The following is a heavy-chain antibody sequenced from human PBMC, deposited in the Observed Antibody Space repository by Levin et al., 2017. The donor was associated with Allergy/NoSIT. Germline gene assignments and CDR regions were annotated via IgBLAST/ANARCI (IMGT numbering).Heavy chain of an antibody. J-gene: IGHJ4*02. Sequence: GESLKISCAASGFTFSSYAMSWVRQAPGKGLEWVSAISGSATYTYYADSVTGRFTISRDTSRNTLYLQMNSLRGEDTAVYYCAKDERGSGGPYFFDHLGQGTLVTVSS. CDR3: AKDERGSGGPYFFDH. V-gene: IGHV3-23*01. D-gene: IGHD3-10*01. CDR1: GFTFSSYA. CDR2: ISGSATYT.